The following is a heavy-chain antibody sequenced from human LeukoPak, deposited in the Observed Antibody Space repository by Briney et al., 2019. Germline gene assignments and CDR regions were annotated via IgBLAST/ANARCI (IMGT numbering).Heavy chain of an antibody. CDR1: GGSISSYY. V-gene: IGHV4-4*07. D-gene: IGHD2-2*02. CDR2: IYTSGST. Sequence: PSETLSLTCTVSGGSISSYYWSWIRQPAGKGLEWIGRIYTSGSTNYNPSLKSRVTMSVDTSKNQFSLKLSSVTAADTAVYYCARDRLSRKVVPAAILNYWGQGTLVTVSS. J-gene: IGHJ4*02. CDR3: ARDRLSRKVVPAAILNY.